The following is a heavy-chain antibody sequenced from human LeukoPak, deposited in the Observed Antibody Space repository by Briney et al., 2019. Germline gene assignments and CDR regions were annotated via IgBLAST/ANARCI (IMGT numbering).Heavy chain of an antibody. D-gene: IGHD6-6*01. CDR2: IYPGDSDT. J-gene: IGHJ4*02. Sequence: GESLKISCKGSGYSFTNYWIGWVRQMPGKGLEWMGIIYPGDSDTRYSPSFQGQVTISAGKSIRTAYLQWNNLKPSDTAMYYCARSPTSISNPYYFDYWGQGTLVTVSS. CDR3: ARSPTSISNPYYFDY. V-gene: IGHV5-51*01. CDR1: GYSFTNYW.